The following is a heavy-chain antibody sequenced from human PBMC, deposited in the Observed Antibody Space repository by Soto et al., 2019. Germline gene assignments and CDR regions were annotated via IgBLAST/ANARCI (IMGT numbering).Heavy chain of an antibody. J-gene: IGHJ6*02. Sequence: GGYPGLSCAASGFTFSSYAMHWVRQAPGEGLEWVAVISYDGSNKYYADSVKGRFTISRDNSKNTLYLQMNSLRVEDTAVYYCARDLYQLLFLYGMDVWGPGTSVTVFS. CDR3: ARDLYQLLFLYGMDV. V-gene: IGHV3-30-3*01. CDR2: ISYDGSNK. D-gene: IGHD2-2*01. CDR1: GFTFSSYA.